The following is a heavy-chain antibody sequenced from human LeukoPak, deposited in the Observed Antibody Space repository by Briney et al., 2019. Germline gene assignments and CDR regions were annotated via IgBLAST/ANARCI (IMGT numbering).Heavy chain of an antibody. Sequence: SETLSLTCTVSGGSISSYYWSWIRQPPGKGLEWIGYIYYSGSTNYNPSLKSRVTISVDTSKNQFSLKLSSVTAADTVVYYCVRGRYSSGWFKDKNWFDPWGQGIPVTVSS. CDR3: VRGRYSSGWFKDKNWFDP. J-gene: IGHJ5*02. CDR1: GGSISSYY. D-gene: IGHD6-19*01. V-gene: IGHV4-59*01. CDR2: IYYSGST.